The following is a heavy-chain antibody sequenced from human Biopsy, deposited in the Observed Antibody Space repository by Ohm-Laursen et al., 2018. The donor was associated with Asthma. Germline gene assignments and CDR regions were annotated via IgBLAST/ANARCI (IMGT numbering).Heavy chain of an antibody. CDR3: AREGVAGTHIED. V-gene: IGHV3-30-3*01. D-gene: IGHD6-19*01. Sequence: SLRLSCSASRFAYEMHWVRQAPGKGLEWVAVISYDGSSIYYADSVKGRFTISRDNSKNTLSLQMNSLAAEDTAVYYCAREGVAGTHIEDWGQGTLVTVSS. CDR2: ISYDGSSI. CDR1: RFAYE. J-gene: IGHJ4*02.